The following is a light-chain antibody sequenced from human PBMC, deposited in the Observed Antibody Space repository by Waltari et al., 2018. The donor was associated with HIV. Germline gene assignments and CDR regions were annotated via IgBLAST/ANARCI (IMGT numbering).Light chain of an antibody. J-gene: IGLJ1*01. CDR1: STDVGRSNY. CDR2: GVN. Sequence: QSALTQPPSASGSPGQSVTISCTGTSTDVGRSNYVSWYQQHPGKAPKLMIYGVNRRPSGVSDRFSGSKSGNTASLTISGLQAEDEADYYCCSYAGSSTHVFGAGTKLTVL. V-gene: IGLV2-8*01. CDR3: CSYAGSSTHV.